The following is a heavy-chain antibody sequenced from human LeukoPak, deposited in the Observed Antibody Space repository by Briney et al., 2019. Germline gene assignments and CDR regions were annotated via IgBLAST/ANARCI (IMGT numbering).Heavy chain of an antibody. D-gene: IGHD5-24*01. J-gene: IGHJ3*02. CDR1: GYTFTGYY. V-gene: IGHV1-69*05. CDR2: IIPIFGTA. Sequence: GASVKVSCKASGYTFTGYYMHWVRQAPGQGLEWMGRIIPIFGTANYAQKFQGRVTITTDESTSTAYMELSSLRSEDTAVYYCASGRDGYNNAFDIWGQGTMVTVSS. CDR3: ASGRDGYNNAFDI.